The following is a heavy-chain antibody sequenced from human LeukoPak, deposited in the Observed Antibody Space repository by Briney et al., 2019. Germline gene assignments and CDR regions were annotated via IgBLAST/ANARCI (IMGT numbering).Heavy chain of an antibody. CDR2: IYHSGST. CDR3: AREDPGYGSGSSNWFDP. CDR1: GGSITSQY. V-gene: IGHV4-38-2*02. Sequence: ETLSLTCTVSGGSITSQYWSWIRQPPGKGLEWIGSIYHSGSTYYNPSLKSRVTISVDTSKNQFSLKLSSVTAADTAVYYCAREDPGYGSGSSNWFDPWGQGTLVTVSS. J-gene: IGHJ5*02. D-gene: IGHD3-10*01.